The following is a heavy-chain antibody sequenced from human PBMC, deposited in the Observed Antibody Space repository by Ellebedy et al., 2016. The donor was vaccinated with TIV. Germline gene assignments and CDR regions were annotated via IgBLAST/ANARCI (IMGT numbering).Heavy chain of an antibody. Sequence: GGSLRLSCAASGFTFSSYWMTWVRQAPGKGLEWVANINQDGSEQYYVDSVKGRFTIARDNAKNSLYLQMSSLRVEDTAVYYCATDGSYGDYRSPTHAFVMWGQGTTVTVSS. CDR3: ATDGSYGDYRSPTHAFVM. CDR2: INQDGSEQ. J-gene: IGHJ3*02. D-gene: IGHD4-17*01. V-gene: IGHV3-7*01. CDR1: GFTFSSYW.